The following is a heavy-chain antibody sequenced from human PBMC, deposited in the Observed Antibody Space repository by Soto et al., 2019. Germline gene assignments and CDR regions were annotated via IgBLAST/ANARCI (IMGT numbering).Heavy chain of an antibody. Sequence: QVQLVQSGAEVKKPGSSVKVSCKASGGTFSSYAISWVRQAPGQGLEWMGGIIPIFGTANYAQKFQGRVTITADESTSTAYMELSSLRSEDTAVYYCARSPRVYCSSTSCFPDYYYGMDVWGQGTTVTVSS. V-gene: IGHV1-69*01. J-gene: IGHJ6*02. CDR1: GGTFSSYA. CDR3: ARSPRVYCSSTSCFPDYYYGMDV. D-gene: IGHD2-2*01. CDR2: IIPIFGTA.